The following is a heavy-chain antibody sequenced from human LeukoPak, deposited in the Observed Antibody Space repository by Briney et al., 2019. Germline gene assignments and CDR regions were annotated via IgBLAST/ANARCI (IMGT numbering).Heavy chain of an antibody. J-gene: IGHJ6*02. V-gene: IGHV4-34*01. CDR3: ARAHYRITMVRGVLCGMDV. CDR1: GGSFSGYY. Sequence: SETLSLTCAVYGGSFSGYYWSWIRQPPGKGLEWIGEINHSGSTNYNPSLKSRVTISVDTSKNQFSLKLSSVTAADTAVYYCARAHYRITMVRGVLCGMDVWGQGTTVTVSS. CDR2: INHSGST. D-gene: IGHD3-10*01.